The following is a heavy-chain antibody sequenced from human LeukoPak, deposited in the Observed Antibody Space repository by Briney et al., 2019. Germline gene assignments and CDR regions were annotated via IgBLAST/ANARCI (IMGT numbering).Heavy chain of an antibody. CDR2: ISAYNGNT. Sequence: ASVKVSCEASGYTFTSYGISWVRQAPGQGLEWMGWISAYNGNTNYAQKLQGRVTMTTDTSTSTAYMELRSLRSDDTAVYYCARDPGIYDYVWGSYRPYYFDYWGQGTLVTVSS. J-gene: IGHJ4*02. CDR3: ARDPGIYDYVWGSYRPYYFDY. CDR1: GYTFTSYG. D-gene: IGHD3-16*02. V-gene: IGHV1-18*01.